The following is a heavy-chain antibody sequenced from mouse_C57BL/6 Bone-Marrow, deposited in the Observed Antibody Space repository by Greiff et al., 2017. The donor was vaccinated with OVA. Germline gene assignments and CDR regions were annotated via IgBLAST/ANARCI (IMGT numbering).Heavy chain of an antibody. Sequence: EVKLQESGPELVKPGASVKIPCKASGYTFTDYNMDWVKQSHGKSLEWIGDINPNNGGTIYNQKFKGKATLTVDKSSSTAYMELRSLTSEDTAVYYCARVGPYYSKWAFAYWGQGTLVTVSA. CDR2: INPNNGGT. D-gene: IGHD2-10*01. V-gene: IGHV1-18*01. CDR3: ARVGPYYSKWAFAY. J-gene: IGHJ3*01. CDR1: GYTFTDYN.